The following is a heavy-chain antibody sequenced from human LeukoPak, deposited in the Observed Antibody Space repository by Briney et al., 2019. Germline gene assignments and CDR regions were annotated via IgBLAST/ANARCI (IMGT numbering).Heavy chain of an antibody. CDR1: GASIDSYY. D-gene: IGHD4-23*01. Sequence: PSETLSLTCTVSGASIDSYYWSWIRQPPGKGLEWIGYIYYTGATKYNPSLKSRVTISLDMSKNHYSLRLSSVTAVDTAIYYCASLTTMVTPETFDIWGQGTMVTVSS. J-gene: IGHJ3*02. V-gene: IGHV4-59*01. CDR2: IYYTGAT. CDR3: ASLTTMVTPETFDI.